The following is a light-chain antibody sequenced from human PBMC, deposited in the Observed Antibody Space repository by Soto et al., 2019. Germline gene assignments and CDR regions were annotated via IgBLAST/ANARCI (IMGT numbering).Light chain of an antibody. Sequence: DIQMTQSPSTLSASVGDRVTITCRARESISGWLAWYQQKPGKVPKVLIFDASSLESGVPSRFSGSGSGTEFTLTISSLQPDDFATYYCQQYNSYTWTFGQGTKVDIK. CDR2: DAS. V-gene: IGKV1-5*01. CDR1: ESISGW. J-gene: IGKJ1*01. CDR3: QQYNSYTWT.